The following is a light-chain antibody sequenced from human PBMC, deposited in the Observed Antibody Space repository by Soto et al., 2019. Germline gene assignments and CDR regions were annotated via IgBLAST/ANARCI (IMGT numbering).Light chain of an antibody. CDR1: SSDVGGYNY. CDR3: SSFAGTIFYV. Sequence: QSALTQPPSASGSPGQSVTISCTGTSSDVGGYNYVSWYQQHPGKAPKLMIYEVTKRPSGVPDRFSGSKSGNTASLTVSGLQAEYEADYFCSSFAGTIFYVFGTGTKVTVL. CDR2: EVT. J-gene: IGLJ1*01. V-gene: IGLV2-8*01.